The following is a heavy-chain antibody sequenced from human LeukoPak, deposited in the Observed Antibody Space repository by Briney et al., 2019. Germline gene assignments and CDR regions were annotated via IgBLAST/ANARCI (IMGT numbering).Heavy chain of an antibody. Sequence: ASETLSLTCTVSGGSISSSSYYWGWIRQPPGKGLEWIGSIYYSGSTYYNPSLKSRVTISVDTSKNQFSLKLSSVTAADTAVYYCARGWMRYYYMDVWGKGTTVTVSS. CDR2: IYYSGST. J-gene: IGHJ6*03. CDR1: GGSISSSSYY. D-gene: IGHD1-1*01. V-gene: IGHV4-39*07. CDR3: ARGWMRYYYMDV.